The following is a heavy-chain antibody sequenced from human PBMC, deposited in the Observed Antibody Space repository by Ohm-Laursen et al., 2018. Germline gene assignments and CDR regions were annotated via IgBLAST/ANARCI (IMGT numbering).Heavy chain of an antibody. CDR3: AKEGGGDLGSSWSWDY. Sequence: RSLRLSCAASGFAFADYAMHWVRQAPGKGLEWVSGISWNSGSIGYADSVKGRFTISRDNAKNSLYLQMNSLRAEDTALYYCAKEGGGDLGSSWSWDYWGQGTLGTVSS. J-gene: IGHJ4*02. CDR2: ISWNSGSI. CDR1: GFAFADYA. D-gene: IGHD6-13*01. V-gene: IGHV3-9*01.